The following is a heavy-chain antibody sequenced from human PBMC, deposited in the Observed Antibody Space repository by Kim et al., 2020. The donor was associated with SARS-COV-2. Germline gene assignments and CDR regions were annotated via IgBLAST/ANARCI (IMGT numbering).Heavy chain of an antibody. D-gene: IGHD6-19*01. CDR2: T. V-gene: IGHV4-59*01. Sequence: TKYNPSLKSRVTISVDTSKNQFSLKVTSVTAADTAVYYCARYSSGWYGDYWGQGTLVTVSS. CDR3: ARYSSGWYGDY. J-gene: IGHJ4*02.